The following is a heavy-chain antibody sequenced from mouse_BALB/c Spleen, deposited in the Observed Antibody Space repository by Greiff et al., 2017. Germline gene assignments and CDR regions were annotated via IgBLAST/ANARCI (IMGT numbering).Heavy chain of an antibody. J-gene: IGHJ3*01. CDR3: TRCSYYRYDGFAY. CDR1: GYTFTSYW. Sequence: EVQLQQSGTVLARPGASVKMSCKASGYTFTSYWMHWVKQRPGQGLEWIGAIYPGNSDTSYNQKFKGKAKLTAVTSTSTAYMELSSLTNEDSAVYYCTRCSYYRYDGFAYWGQGTLVTVSA. V-gene: IGHV1-5*01. CDR2: IYPGNSDT. D-gene: IGHD2-14*01.